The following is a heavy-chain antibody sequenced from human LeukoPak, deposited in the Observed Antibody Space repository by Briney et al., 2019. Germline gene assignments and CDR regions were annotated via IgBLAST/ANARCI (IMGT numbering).Heavy chain of an antibody. V-gene: IGHV3-20*04. D-gene: IGHD3-10*01. CDR3: ARGAASYYYGSGSFIDY. CDR2: INWNGGST. J-gene: IGHJ4*02. CDR1: GFTFDDYG. Sequence: GGSLRLYCAASGFTFDDYGMSWVRQAPGKGLEWVSGINWNGGSTGYADSVKGRFTISRDNAKNSLYLQMNSLRAEDTALCYCARGAASYYYGSGSFIDYWGQGTLVTVSS.